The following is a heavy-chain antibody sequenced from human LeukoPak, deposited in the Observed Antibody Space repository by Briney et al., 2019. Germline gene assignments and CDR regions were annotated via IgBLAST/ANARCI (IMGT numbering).Heavy chain of an antibody. Sequence: PSETLSLTCTVSGYSISSSNWWGWIRQPPGKGLEWIGYIYYSGSTYYNPSLRSRVTMSVGTSENQFSLSLSSVTAVDTAVYYCARGMVTTGIGDGAYYMDVWGKGTTVTVSS. V-gene: IGHV4-28*01. CDR3: ARGMVTTGIGDGAYYMDV. CDR1: GYSISSSNW. D-gene: IGHD4-17*01. J-gene: IGHJ6*03. CDR2: IYYSGST.